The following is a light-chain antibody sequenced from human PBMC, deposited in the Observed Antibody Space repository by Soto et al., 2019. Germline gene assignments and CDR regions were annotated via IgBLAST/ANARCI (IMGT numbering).Light chain of an antibody. CDR1: QSVSGW. V-gene: IGKV1-5*01. CDR3: QQYETFSWT. Sequence: DIQMTQSPSTLSASVGDTVTVTCRASQSVSGWLAWYQQKPGEAPKLLIYDASALTRGVPSRFSGSGSGTKFTLTIASLQPDDFATYDCQQYETFSWTFGPGTKVEI. CDR2: DAS. J-gene: IGKJ1*01.